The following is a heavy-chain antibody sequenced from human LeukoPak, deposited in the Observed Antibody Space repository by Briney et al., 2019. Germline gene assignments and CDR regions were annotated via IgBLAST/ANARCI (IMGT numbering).Heavy chain of an antibody. J-gene: IGHJ5*02. CDR3: ARANDDDSSGYHTSWFDP. V-gene: IGHV1-18*01. CDR2: ISAYNGNT. D-gene: IGHD3-22*01. CDR1: GYTCTSYG. Sequence: ASVKVSCKASGYTCTSYGISWVRQAPGQGLEWMGWISAYNGNTNYAQKFQGRVTITTDESTSTAYMELSSLRSEDTAVYYCARANDDDSSGYHTSWFDPWGQGTLVTVSS.